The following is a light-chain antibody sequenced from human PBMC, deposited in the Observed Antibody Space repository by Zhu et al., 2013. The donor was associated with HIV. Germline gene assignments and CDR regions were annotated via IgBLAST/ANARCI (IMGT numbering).Light chain of an antibody. CDR1: SFNIGNNY. V-gene: IGLV1-47*01. CDR2: RNN. CDR3: QSYDSTLSGSV. J-gene: IGLJ3*02. Sequence: QSVLTQPPSASGTPGQRVTISCSGSSFNIGNNYVYWYQHFPGTAPKLLIYRNNQRPSGVPDRFSGSKSGTSASLAIAGLQADDEADYHCQSYDSTLSGSVFGGGTNLSVL.